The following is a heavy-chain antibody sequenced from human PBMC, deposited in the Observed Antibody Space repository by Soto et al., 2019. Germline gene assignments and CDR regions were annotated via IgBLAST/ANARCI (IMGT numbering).Heavy chain of an antibody. CDR2: INPNSGGT. Sequence: ASVKVSCKASGYTFTGYYMHWVRQAPGQGLEWMGWINPNSGGTNYAQKFQGWVTMTRDTSISTAYMELSRLRSDDTAVYYCARARVAAAGKGPTYYSVYYGMDVWGQGTMVTVTS. D-gene: IGHD6-13*01. V-gene: IGHV1-2*04. CDR3: ARARVAAAGKGPTYYSVYYGMDV. J-gene: IGHJ6*02. CDR1: GYTFTGYY.